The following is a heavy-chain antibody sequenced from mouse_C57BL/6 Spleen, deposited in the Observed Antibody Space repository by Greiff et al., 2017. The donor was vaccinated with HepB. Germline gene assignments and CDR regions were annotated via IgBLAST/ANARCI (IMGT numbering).Heavy chain of an antibody. Sequence: VQLKESGGDLVKPGGSLKLSCAASGFTFSSYGMSWVRQTPDKRLEWVATISSGGSYTYYPDSVKGRFTISRDNDKNTLYLQMSSLKAEDTAMYYWARYYEGEDYFDDGGKGTTLTVAS. CDR1: GFTFSSYG. V-gene: IGHV5-6*01. CDR2: ISSGGSYT. J-gene: IGHJ2*01. D-gene: IGHD2-4*01. CDR3: ARYYEGEDYFDD.